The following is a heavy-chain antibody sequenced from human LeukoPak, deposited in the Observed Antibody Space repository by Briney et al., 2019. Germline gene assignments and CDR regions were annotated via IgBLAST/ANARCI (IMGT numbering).Heavy chain of an antibody. J-gene: IGHJ5*02. Sequence: ASVKVSCKASGYTFTSYGISWVRQAPGQGLEWMGWMNPNSGSTGYAQKFQGRVTITRNTSINTAYMELSSLRSEDTAVYYCARSRSGIAARQSWFDPWGQGTLVTVSS. V-gene: IGHV1-8*03. CDR3: ARSRSGIAARQSWFDP. CDR2: MNPNSGST. D-gene: IGHD6-6*01. CDR1: GYTFTSYG.